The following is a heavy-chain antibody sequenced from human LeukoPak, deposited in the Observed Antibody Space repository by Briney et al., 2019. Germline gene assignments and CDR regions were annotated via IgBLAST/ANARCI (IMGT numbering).Heavy chain of an antibody. CDR1: GFTFSSCE. CDR2: ISRSGSIT. D-gene: IGHD4-23*01. V-gene: IGHV3-48*03. CDR3: AIHDYHSNSDACDV. Sequence: GGSLRLSCAASGFTFSSCELSWVRQAPTKGLEWVSYISRSGSITYYADSVKGRFTISRDSDKNSLYLQMNSLRAEDTAVYYCAIHDYHSNSDACDVWGQGTMVAVSS. J-gene: IGHJ3*01.